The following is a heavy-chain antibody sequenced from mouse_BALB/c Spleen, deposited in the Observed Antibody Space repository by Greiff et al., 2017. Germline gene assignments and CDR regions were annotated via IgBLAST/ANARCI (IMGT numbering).Heavy chain of an antibody. CDR3: APLGPYFDY. D-gene: IGHD4-1*01. CDR2: IYPGDGDT. CDR1: GYTFTSYW. V-gene: IGHV1-87*01. J-gene: IGHJ2*01. Sequence: VKLQESGAELARPGASVKLSCKASGYTFTSYWMQWVKQRPGQGLEWIGAIYPGDGDTRYTQKFKGKATLTADKSSSTAYLQLSSLTSEDTAVYYCAPLGPYFDYWGQGTTLTVSS.